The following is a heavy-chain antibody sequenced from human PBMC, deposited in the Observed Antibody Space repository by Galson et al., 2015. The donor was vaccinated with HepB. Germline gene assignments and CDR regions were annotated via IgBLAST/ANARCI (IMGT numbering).Heavy chain of an antibody. D-gene: IGHD1-1*01. V-gene: IGHV4-4*07. Sequence: SETLSLTCTVSGGSINSYYWSWIRQPAGKGLECIGRIYASGSTNYNPSLKSRVTMSVDTSKNQFSLKLSSVTAADTALYYCAMLTTGTGYFDPWGQGTLVTASS. CDR1: GGSINSYY. CDR2: IYASGST. J-gene: IGHJ5*02. CDR3: AMLTTGTGYFDP.